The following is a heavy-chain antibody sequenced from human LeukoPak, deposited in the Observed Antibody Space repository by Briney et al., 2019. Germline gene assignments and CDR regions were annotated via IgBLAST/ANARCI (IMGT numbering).Heavy chain of an antibody. J-gene: IGHJ4*02. CDR2: INHSGST. D-gene: IGHD3-3*01. CDR1: GGSFSGYY. Sequence: PSETLSLTCAVYGGSFSGYYWSWIRQPPGKGLEWIGEINHSGSTNYNPSLKSRVTISVDTSKNQFSLKLSSVTAADTAVYYCARVLRGPAIFGVVQRRYFDYWGQGTLVTVSS. V-gene: IGHV4-34*01. CDR3: ARVLRGPAIFGVVQRRYFDY.